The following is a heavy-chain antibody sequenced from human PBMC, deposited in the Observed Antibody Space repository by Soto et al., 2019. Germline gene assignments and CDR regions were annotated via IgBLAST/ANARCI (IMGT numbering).Heavy chain of an antibody. V-gene: IGHV3-21*01. CDR1: GFTFSNYY. J-gene: IGHJ4*02. CDR2: ITSSGSFI. D-gene: IGHD4-4*01. Sequence: GGSLRLSCAASGFTFSNYYMNWVRQAPGKGLEWVSSITSSGSFIYYADSVKGRFTISRDNAKNSLSLQMNSLRAEDTAVYYCAGTDDSNTFDYWGQGTLVTVSS. CDR3: AGTDDSNTFDY.